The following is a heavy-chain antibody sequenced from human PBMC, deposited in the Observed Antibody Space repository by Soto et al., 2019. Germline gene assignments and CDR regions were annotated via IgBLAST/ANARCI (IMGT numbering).Heavy chain of an antibody. Sequence: QVQLQESGPGLVKPSQTLSLTCTVSGGSISSGGYYWSWIRQHPGKGLEWIGYIYYSGSTYYNPSLKSRVTISVDTSKNQLSLKLSSVTAADTAVHYCAREPRDGQLERHYWGQGTLVTVSS. CDR3: AREPRDGQLERHY. CDR2: IYYSGST. J-gene: IGHJ4*02. CDR1: GGSISSGGYY. V-gene: IGHV4-31*03. D-gene: IGHD6-6*01.